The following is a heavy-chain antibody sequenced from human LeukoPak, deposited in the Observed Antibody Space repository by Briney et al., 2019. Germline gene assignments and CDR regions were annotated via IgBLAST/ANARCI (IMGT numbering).Heavy chain of an antibody. D-gene: IGHD3-10*01. CDR3: ARDYVVRGVIISNWFDP. CDR2: INPNSGGT. Sequence: ASVKVSCKASGYTFTGYYMHWVRQAPGQGLEWMGWINPNSGGTNYAQKLQGRVTMTTDTSTSTAYMELRSLRSDDTAVYYCARDYVVRGVIISNWFDPWGQGTLVTVSS. CDR1: GYTFTGYY. V-gene: IGHV1-2*02. J-gene: IGHJ5*02.